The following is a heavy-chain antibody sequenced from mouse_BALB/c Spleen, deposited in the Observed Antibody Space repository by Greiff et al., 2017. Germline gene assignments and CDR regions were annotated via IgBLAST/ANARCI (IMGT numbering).Heavy chain of an antibody. Sequence: EVQLVESGGGLVKPGGSLKLSCAASGFTFSSYAMSWVRQTPEKRLEWVATISSGGSYTYYPDSVKGRFTISRDNAKNTLYLQMSSLRSEDTAMYYCARLGYYGSSYGFDYWGQGTTLTVSS. V-gene: IGHV5-9-3*01. CDR2: ISSGGSYT. CDR1: GFTFSSYA. CDR3: ARLGYYGSSYGFDY. J-gene: IGHJ2*01. D-gene: IGHD1-1*01.